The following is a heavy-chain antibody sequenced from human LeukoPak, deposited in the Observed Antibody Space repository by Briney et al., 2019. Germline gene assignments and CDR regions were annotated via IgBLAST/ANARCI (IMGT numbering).Heavy chain of an antibody. CDR1: GFTFSSYA. D-gene: IGHD6-13*01. CDR3: ARRVHMAAALYGMDV. V-gene: IGHV3-23*01. Sequence: GFLRLFCAASGFTFSSYAMSWVRPAPGEGLEWVSAISGSGGSTYYADSVKGRFTISRDNSKNTLYLQMNSLRAEDTAVYYCARRVHMAAALYGMDVWGQGTTVTVSS. J-gene: IGHJ6*02. CDR2: ISGSGGST.